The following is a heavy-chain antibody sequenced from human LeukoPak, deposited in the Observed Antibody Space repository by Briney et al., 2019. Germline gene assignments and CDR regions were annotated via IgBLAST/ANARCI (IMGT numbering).Heavy chain of an antibody. D-gene: IGHD3-22*01. J-gene: IGHJ4*02. CDR2: IIPIFGTA. Sequence: SVKVSCKASGGTFSSYAISWVRQAPGQGLEWMGGIIPIFGTANYAQKFQGRVTITADESTSTAYMELSSLRSEDTAVYYCAGIEYYDSSGYYYGGPRHIDYWGQGTLVAVSS. CDR1: GGTFSSYA. CDR3: AGIEYYDSSGYYYGGPRHIDY. V-gene: IGHV1-69*13.